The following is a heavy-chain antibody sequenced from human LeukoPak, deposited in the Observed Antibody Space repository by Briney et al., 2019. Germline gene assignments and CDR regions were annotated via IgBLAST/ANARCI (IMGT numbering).Heavy chain of an antibody. J-gene: IGHJ4*02. Sequence: PSQTLSLTCTVSGGSISSGGYYWGWIRQPPGKGLEWIGSIYYSGSTYYNASPKSRVTISVDTSKNQFSLKLSSVTAADTAVYYCARGRGTRKAGFDYWGQGTLVTVSS. CDR2: IYYSGST. D-gene: IGHD3-16*01. V-gene: IGHV4-39*07. CDR3: ARGRGTRKAGFDY. CDR1: GGSISSGGYY.